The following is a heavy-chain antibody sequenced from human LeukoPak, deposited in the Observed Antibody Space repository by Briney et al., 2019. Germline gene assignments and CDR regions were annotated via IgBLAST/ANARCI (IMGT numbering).Heavy chain of an antibody. CDR1: GYTFTNSD. Sequence: GASVKVSCRASGYTFTNSDITWVRQAPGQGLEWMGRISTSNGDTNYAAKLQGRVTMTTYTSTSTVYMELGSLTFDDTAVYFCARDPYHRLGPPLDLWGQGTLVTVSS. CDR2: ISTSNGDT. J-gene: IGHJ5*02. V-gene: IGHV1-18*01. CDR3: ARDPYHRLGPPLDL. D-gene: IGHD1-14*01.